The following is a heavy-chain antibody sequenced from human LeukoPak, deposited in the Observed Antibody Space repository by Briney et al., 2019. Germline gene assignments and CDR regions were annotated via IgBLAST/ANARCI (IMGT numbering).Heavy chain of an antibody. D-gene: IGHD3-10*01. CDR1: GFTFSSYG. J-gene: IGHJ3*02. V-gene: IGHV3-20*04. CDR3: ARDSVLLGAFDI. CDR2: INWNGGST. Sequence: PGGSLRLSCAASGFTFSSYGMSWVRQAPGKGLEWVSGINWNGGSTGYADSVKGRFTISRDNAKNSLYLQMNSLRAEDTALYYCARDSVLLGAFDIWGRGTMVTVSS.